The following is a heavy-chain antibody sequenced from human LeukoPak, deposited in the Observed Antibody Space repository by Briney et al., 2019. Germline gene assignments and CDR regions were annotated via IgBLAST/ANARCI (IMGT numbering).Heavy chain of an antibody. CDR1: GFTFSDYY. CDR2: ISSGDSTI. J-gene: IGHJ4*02. Sequence: GGSLRLSCTASGFTFSDYYMSWIRRAPGKGLEWVSYISSGDSTIYYAASVKGRFTMSRDNDKNSLYLQMNSLRAEDTAVYCCARDLGSVYWGQGTLVTVSS. D-gene: IGHD3-10*01. V-gene: IGHV3-11*01. CDR3: ARDLGSVY.